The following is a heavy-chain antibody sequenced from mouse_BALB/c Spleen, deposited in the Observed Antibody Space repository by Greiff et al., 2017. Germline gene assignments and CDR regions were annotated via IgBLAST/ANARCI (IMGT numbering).Heavy chain of an antibody. CDR2: ISSGGST. CDR1: GFTFSSYA. CDR3: ARGLGYYCGYFDV. J-gene: IGHJ1*01. Sequence: DVMLVESGGGLVKPGGSLKLSCAASGFTFSSYAMSWVRQTPEKRLEWVASISSGGSTYYPDSVKGRFTITRDDTRNILYLKRSSLRSEDTAMYYCARGLGYYCGYFDVWGAGTTVTVSS. V-gene: IGHV5-6-5*01. D-gene: IGHD1-1*01.